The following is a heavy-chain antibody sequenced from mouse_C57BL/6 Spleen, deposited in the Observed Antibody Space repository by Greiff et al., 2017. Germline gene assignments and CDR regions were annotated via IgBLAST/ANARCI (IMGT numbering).Heavy chain of an antibody. CDR3: ARRIYYGSSYFDY. CDR1: GYTFTSYD. CDR2: IYPRDGST. V-gene: IGHV1-85*01. J-gene: IGHJ2*01. D-gene: IGHD1-1*01. Sequence: QVQLKESGPELVKPGASVKLSCKASGYTFTSYDINWVKQRPGQGLEWIGWIYPRDGSTKYNEKFKGKATLTVDTSSSTAYMELHSLTSEDSAVYFCARRIYYGSSYFDYWGQGTTLTVSS.